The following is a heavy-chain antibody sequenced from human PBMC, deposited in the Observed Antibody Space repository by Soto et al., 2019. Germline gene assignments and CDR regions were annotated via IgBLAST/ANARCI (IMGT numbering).Heavy chain of an antibody. J-gene: IGHJ4*02. V-gene: IGHV3-23*01. CDR2: ITTGGATT. CDR1: GFTFSTYA. D-gene: IGHD3-16*01. CDR3: AKERFYFDY. Sequence: PGGSLRLSCAASGFTFSTYAMSWVRQAPGKGLEWVSGITTGGATTSYADSVKGRFTISRDNSKNTLYLQMNSLRAEDTAVYYCAKERFYFDYWGQGTLVTVSS.